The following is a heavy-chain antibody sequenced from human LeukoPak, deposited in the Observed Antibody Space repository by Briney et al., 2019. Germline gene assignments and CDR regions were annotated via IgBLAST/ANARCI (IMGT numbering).Heavy chain of an antibody. D-gene: IGHD3-22*01. CDR1: GFTFSSYG. CDR3: AKDPSGVYDSSGYYYGRWAFDI. CDR2: ISYDGSNK. Sequence: PGGSLRLSCAASGFTFSSYGMHWVRQAPGKGLEWVAVISYDGSNKYYADSVKGRFTISRDNSKNTLYLQMNSLRAEDTAVYYCAKDPSGVYDSSGYYYGRWAFDIWGQGTMATVSS. V-gene: IGHV3-30*18. J-gene: IGHJ3*02.